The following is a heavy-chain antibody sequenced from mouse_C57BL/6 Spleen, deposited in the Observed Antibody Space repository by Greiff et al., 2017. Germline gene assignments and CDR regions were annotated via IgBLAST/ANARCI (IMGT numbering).Heavy chain of an antibody. CDR2: INPNNGGT. J-gene: IGHJ3*01. D-gene: IGHD2-3*01. Sequence: EVQLQQSGPELVKPGASVKISCKASGYTFTDYYMNWVKQSHGKSLEWIGDINPNNGGTSYNQKFKGKATLTVDKSSSTAYMELRSLTSEDSAVEYCASQELYDGYYGFAYWGQGTLVTVSA. V-gene: IGHV1-26*01. CDR3: ASQELYDGYYGFAY. CDR1: GYTFTDYY.